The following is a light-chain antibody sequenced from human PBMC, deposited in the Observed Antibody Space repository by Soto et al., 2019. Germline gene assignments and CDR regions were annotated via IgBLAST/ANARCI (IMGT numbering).Light chain of an antibody. J-gene: IGLJ1*01. CDR1: SSNIGSNT. CDR2: GNN. CDR3: QSYDNTLSGPIYV. V-gene: IGLV1-44*01. Sequence: QSVLTQPPSASGTPGQRVTISCSGSSSNIGSNTVNWYQQLPGTAPKLLIYGNNQRPSGVPDRFSGSKSDTSASLAISGLQSEDEADYYCQSYDNTLSGPIYVFGTGTKLTVL.